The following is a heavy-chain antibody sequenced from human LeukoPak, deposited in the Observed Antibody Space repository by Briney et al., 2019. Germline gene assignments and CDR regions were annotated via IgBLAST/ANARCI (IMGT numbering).Heavy chain of an antibody. J-gene: IGHJ3*02. D-gene: IGHD5-12*01. CDR2: IYYGGST. V-gene: IGHV4-59*11. CDR3: ARGNSGYDYAFDI. Sequence: PSETLSLTCTVSGGSISSHHWSWIRQPPGKGLEWIGFIYYGGSTNYNPSLKSRVIISVDTSKNQISLKLSSVTAADTAVYYCARGNSGYDYAFDIWGQGTMVSVSS. CDR1: GGSISSHH.